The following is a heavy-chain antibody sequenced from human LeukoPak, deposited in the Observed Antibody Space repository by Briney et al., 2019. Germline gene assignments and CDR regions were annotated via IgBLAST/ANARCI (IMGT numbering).Heavy chain of an antibody. D-gene: IGHD3-22*01. CDR2: LFTSGST. CDR1: GASITSGSYY. CDR3: AGDPYDSSGYQSYFQH. Sequence: SQTLSLTCTVSGASITSGSYYWSWIRQPAGKGLEWIGRLFTSGSTNYNPSLKSRVTISVDTSKNQFSLKLSSVTAADTAVYYCAGDPYDSSGYQSYFQHWGQGTLVTVSS. V-gene: IGHV4-61*02. J-gene: IGHJ1*01.